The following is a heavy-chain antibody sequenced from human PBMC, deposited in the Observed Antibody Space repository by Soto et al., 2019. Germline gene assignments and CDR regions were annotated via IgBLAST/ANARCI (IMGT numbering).Heavy chain of an antibody. D-gene: IGHD2-15*01. V-gene: IGHV3-21*01. Sequence: GGSLRLSCAASGFTFSRYSMNWVRQAPGKGLEWVSSISSSSSYIYYADSVKGRFTISRDNAKNSLYLQMNSLRAEDTAVYYCARDPATAYGMDVWGQGTTVTVSS. CDR3: ARDPATAYGMDV. CDR1: GFTFSRYS. J-gene: IGHJ6*02. CDR2: ISSSSSYI.